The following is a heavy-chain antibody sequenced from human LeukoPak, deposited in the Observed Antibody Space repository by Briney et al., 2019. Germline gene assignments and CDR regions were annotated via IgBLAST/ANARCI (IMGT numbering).Heavy chain of an antibody. J-gene: IGHJ5*02. D-gene: IGHD6-13*01. CDR3: ARGCSAGTPHNWFDP. V-gene: IGHV4-59*01. CDR2: IYYSGST. Sequence: SETLSLTCTVSGGSISGYYWSWIRQPPGKGLEWIGYIYYSGSTNYNPSLKSRVTISVDTSKNQFSLKLSSVTTADTAVYYCARGCSAGTPHNWFDPWGQGTLVTVSS. CDR1: GGSISGYY.